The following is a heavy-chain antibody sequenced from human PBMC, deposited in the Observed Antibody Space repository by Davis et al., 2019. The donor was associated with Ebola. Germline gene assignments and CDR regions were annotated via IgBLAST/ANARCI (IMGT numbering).Heavy chain of an antibody. V-gene: IGHV1-18*01. CDR3: ARDSYYYYGSGSYYRNFDY. Sequence: ASVKVSCKASGYTFTSYAMHWVRQAPGQGLEWMGWISAYNGNTNYAQKLQGRVTMTTDTSTSTAYMELRSLRSDDTAVYYCARDSYYYYGSGSYYRNFDYWGQGTLVTVSS. CDR2: ISAYNGNT. CDR1: GYTFTSYA. J-gene: IGHJ4*02. D-gene: IGHD3-10*01.